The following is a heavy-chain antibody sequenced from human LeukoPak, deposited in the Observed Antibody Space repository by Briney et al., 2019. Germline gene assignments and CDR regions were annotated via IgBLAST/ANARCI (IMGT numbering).Heavy chain of an antibody. Sequence: SEPLSLPCAVYGGSFSGYYWSWIRQPPGKGLEWTGEINHSGSTNYNPTLKSRVTISVDTSKNQFSLKLSSVTAADTAVYHCAVSQRPAAIQYFQHWGQGTLVTVSS. CDR1: GGSFSGYY. CDR3: AVSQRPAAIQYFQH. V-gene: IGHV4-34*01. CDR2: INHSGST. D-gene: IGHD2-2*02. J-gene: IGHJ1*01.